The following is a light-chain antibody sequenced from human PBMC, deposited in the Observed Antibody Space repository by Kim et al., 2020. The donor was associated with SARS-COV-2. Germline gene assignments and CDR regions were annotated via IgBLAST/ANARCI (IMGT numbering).Light chain of an antibody. CDR1: KLGDKY. V-gene: IGLV3-1*01. CDR3: QTWDTSSLV. J-gene: IGLJ2*01. Sequence: VAPGQTATISCSGDKLGDKYTCWYQQKPGQSPVLVIFQDKKRPSGIPERFSGSSSGNTATLTISGTQAMDEADYFCQTWDTSSLVFGGGTQLTVL. CDR2: QDK.